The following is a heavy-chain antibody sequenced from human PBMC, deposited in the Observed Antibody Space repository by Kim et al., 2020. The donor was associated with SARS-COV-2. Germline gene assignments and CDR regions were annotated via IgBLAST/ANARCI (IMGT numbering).Heavy chain of an antibody. D-gene: IGHD6-19*01. V-gene: IGHV3-33*01. CDR2: LWYDGSNK. CDR1: GFTFRTYG. J-gene: IGHJ4*01. CDR3: ARDAFSSGWYGLFDY. Sequence: GGSLRLSCAASGFTFRTYGMHWVRQAPGKGLEWVAVLWYDGSNKYYADSVKGRFTISRDNSKNTLYLQMNSLRAEDTAVYYCARDAFSSGWYGLFDYWG.